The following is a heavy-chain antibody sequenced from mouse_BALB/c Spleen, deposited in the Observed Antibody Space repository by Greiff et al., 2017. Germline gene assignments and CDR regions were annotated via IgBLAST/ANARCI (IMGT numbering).Heavy chain of an antibody. CDR1: GFTFTDYY. J-gene: IGHJ4*01. Sequence: EVKVEESGGGLVQPGGSLRLSCATSGFTFTDYYMSWVRQPPGKALEWLGFIRNKANGYTTEYSASVKGRFTISRDNSQSILYLQMNTLRAEDSATYYCARDPIYDGYSYAMDYWGQGTSVTVSS. D-gene: IGHD2-3*01. CDR2: IRNKANGYTT. V-gene: IGHV7-3*02. CDR3: ARDPIYDGYSYAMDY.